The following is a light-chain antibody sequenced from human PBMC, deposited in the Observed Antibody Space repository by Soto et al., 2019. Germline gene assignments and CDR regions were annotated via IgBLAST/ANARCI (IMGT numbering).Light chain of an antibody. CDR1: SGDVGGYNL. CDR2: EVT. J-gene: IGLJ1*01. Sequence: QSALTQPDSVSGSPGQSITIPCTGTSGDVGGYNLVSWYQQHPGKASKLMIYEVTERPSGVSNRFSGSKSGNTASLTISGLQPDDEADYYCCSYAGNSEVFGTGTQLTV. CDR3: CSYAGNSEV. V-gene: IGLV2-23*02.